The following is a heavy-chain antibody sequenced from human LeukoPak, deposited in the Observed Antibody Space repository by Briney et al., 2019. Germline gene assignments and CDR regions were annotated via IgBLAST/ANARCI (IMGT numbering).Heavy chain of an antibody. V-gene: IGHV4-30-4*08. CDR3: ARSRITIFGVVPYYFEY. D-gene: IGHD3-3*01. CDR2: IYSWST. Sequence: PSETLSLTCTVSGGSISSGDYYWSWIRQPPGKGLEWIGYIYSWSTYYNPSLKSRVTISVDTSKNQFSVKLSSVTAADTAVYYCARSRITIFGVVPYYFEYWGQGTLVTVSS. CDR1: GGSISSGDYY. J-gene: IGHJ4*02.